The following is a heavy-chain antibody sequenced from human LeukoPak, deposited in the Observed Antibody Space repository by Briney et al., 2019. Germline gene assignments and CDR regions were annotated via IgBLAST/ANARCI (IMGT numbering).Heavy chain of an antibody. CDR2: IYHSGST. J-gene: IGHJ6*04. D-gene: IGHD3-10*01. Sequence: SETLSLTCAVSGVSISSGGYSWSWIRQPPGKGLEWIGYIYHSGSTYYNPSLKSRVTISVDRSKNQFSLKLSSVTAADTAVYYCATTGSGSFYYYYGMDVWGKGTTVTVSS. CDR3: ATTGSGSFYYYYGMDV. CDR1: GVSISSGGYS. V-gene: IGHV4-30-2*01.